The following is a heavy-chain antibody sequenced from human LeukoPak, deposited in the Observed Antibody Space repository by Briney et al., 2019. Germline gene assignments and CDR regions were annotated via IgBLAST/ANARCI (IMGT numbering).Heavy chain of an antibody. D-gene: IGHD6-19*01. J-gene: IGHJ4*02. CDR1: GYTFTSYY. CDR3: ARGRYSSGGAPDY. V-gene: IGHV1-46*01. Sequence: GASVKVSCKASGYTFTSYYMHWVRQAPGQGLEWMGIINPSGGSTSYAQKFQGRVAMTRNTSISTAYMELSSLRSEDTAVYYCARGRYSSGGAPDYWGQGTLVTVSS. CDR2: INPSGGST.